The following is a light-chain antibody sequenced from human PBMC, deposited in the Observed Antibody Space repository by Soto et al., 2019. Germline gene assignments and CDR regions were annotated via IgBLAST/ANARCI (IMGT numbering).Light chain of an antibody. V-gene: IGKV3-11*01. CDR3: QQHSNWPLT. CDR1: QTVSNQ. J-gene: IGKJ4*01. CDR2: DAS. Sequence: EIVLTQSPVPLPFSPGERATLSCGASQTVSNQLAWYQQRPGKAPRLIIYDASSRTTGIPARFSGSGSGTDFTLTISSLAPEDFAIYYCQQHSNWPLTFGGGTKVDIK.